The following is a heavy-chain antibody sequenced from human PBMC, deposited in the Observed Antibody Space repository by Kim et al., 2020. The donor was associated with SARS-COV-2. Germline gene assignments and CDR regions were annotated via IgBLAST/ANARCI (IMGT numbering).Heavy chain of an antibody. CDR1: GFTFSAYG. V-gene: IGHV3-33*01. D-gene: IGHD6-13*01. CDR3: ARDGSNSEVEA. J-gene: IGHJ4*02. CDR2: ICSDGSHK. Sequence: GGSLRLSCAGSGFTFSAYGMHWVRQTPGTGLEWVAFICSDGSHKYYVDSVKGRFTISRDNSKKSVYLQMNSLSADDTAFYYCARDGSNSEVEAWCQGTL.